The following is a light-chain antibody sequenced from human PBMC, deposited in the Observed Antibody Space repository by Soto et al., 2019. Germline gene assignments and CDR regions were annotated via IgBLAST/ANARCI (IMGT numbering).Light chain of an antibody. Sequence: QSVLPQPPSVSGAPGQRVTISCSGSSSNIGAGYDVHWYQQLPGKAPKLLIYANNNRPSGVPDRFSGSKSVTSASLAIAGLQAEDEADYYCQSYDSSLTVFGTGTKVTVL. CDR2: ANN. J-gene: IGLJ1*01. CDR3: QSYDSSLTV. V-gene: IGLV1-40*01. CDR1: SSNIGAGYD.